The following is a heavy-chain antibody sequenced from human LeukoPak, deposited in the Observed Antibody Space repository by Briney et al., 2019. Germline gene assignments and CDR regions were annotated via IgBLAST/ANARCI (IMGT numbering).Heavy chain of an antibody. CDR2: IIPIFGTA. CDR3: VHYGSGSYDAFDI. CDR1: GYTFMNYG. V-gene: IGHV1-69*13. J-gene: IGHJ3*02. Sequence: ASVKVSCKTSGYTFMNYGITWVRQAPGQGLEWMGGIIPIFGTANYAQKFQGRVTITADESTSTAYMELSRLRSDDTAVYYCVHYGSGSYDAFDIWGQGTMVTVSS. D-gene: IGHD3-10*01.